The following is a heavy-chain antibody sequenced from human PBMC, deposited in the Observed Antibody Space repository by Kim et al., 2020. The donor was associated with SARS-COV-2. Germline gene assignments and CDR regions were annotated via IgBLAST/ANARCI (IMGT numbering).Heavy chain of an antibody. Sequence: GGSLRLSCAASGFRFADYAMHWVRQAPGKGLEWVSGINWNGDLKNYADSVKGRFSISRDNAKNSLYLQINSLRTEDTALYYCVKDVLPIHLFSWFGPWGPGTLVTVTS. V-gene: IGHV3-9*01. CDR2: INWNGDLK. CDR3: VKDVLPIHLFSWFGP. J-gene: IGHJ5*02. D-gene: IGHD3-3*01. CDR1: GFRFADYA.